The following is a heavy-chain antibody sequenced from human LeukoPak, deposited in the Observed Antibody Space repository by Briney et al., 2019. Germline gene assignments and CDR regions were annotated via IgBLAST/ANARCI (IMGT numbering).Heavy chain of an antibody. Sequence: ASVKVSCKASGYTFTSYDINWVRQATGQGLEWMGWMNPNSGNTGYAQKFQGRVTVTKNTSITTAYMDLSSLRSEDTAVYYCARALSWTGNSYYYMDVWGKGTTVTVSS. J-gene: IGHJ6*03. CDR1: GYTFTSYD. CDR2: MNPNSGNT. D-gene: IGHD3/OR15-3a*01. CDR3: ARALSWTGNSYYYMDV. V-gene: IGHV1-8*01.